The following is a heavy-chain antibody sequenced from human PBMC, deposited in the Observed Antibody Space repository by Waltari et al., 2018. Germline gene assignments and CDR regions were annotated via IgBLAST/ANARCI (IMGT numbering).Heavy chain of an antibody. J-gene: IGHJ3*02. V-gene: IGHV1-69*01. Sequence: QVQLVQSGAEVKKPGSSVKVSCKASGGTFSSYAISWVRQAPGQGLEWMGGVIPTFGTANYAQKFQGRVTITADESTSTAYMELSSLRSEDTAVYYCAREYLEGITMMDEAFDIWGQGTMVTVSS. D-gene: IGHD3-22*01. CDR1: GGTFSSYA. CDR2: VIPTFGTA. CDR3: AREYLEGITMMDEAFDI.